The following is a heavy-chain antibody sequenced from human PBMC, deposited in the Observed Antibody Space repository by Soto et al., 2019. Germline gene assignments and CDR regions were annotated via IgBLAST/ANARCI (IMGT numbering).Heavy chain of an antibody. Sequence: EVQLLQSGGGLVQPGGSLSLSCAASGITFTTYAMSWVRQAPGKGLEWVSTVAANVTNRHYADFVKGRFTISRDNARNTLSLQMNSLRVEDTAIYYCAGDYLRLYSLNGNFYSFGMDVWGQGTAVTVSS. D-gene: IGHD4-17*01. CDR2: VAANVTNR. CDR1: GITFTTYA. V-gene: IGHV3-23*01. CDR3: AGDYLRLYSLNGNFYSFGMDV. J-gene: IGHJ6*02.